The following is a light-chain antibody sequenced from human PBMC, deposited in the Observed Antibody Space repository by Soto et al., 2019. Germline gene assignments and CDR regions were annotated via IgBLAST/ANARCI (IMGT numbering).Light chain of an antibody. J-gene: IGKJ4*01. V-gene: IGKV4-1*01. CDR3: QQYYSTLALT. CDR2: WAS. CDR1: QSLLYSSNNKDY. Sequence: EIVMTQSPDSLAVPLGERATINCKSSQSLLYSSNNKDYLAWYQQKPGQPPKLLIYWASTRESGVPERFSGSGSGTDFTLTISSLQAEAVAVYYCQQYYSTLALTFGGGTKVEIK.